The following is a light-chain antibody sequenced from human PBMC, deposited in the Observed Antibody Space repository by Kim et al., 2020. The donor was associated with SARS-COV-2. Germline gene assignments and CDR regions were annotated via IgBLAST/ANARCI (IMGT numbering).Light chain of an antibody. CDR3: QKYSGAPLT. V-gene: IGKV1-27*01. CDR1: QDISNH. CDR2: RAS. Sequence: ASVGDRVNITCRASQDISNHLAWYQQKPGKVPKILIFRASALQSGVPFRFSGSGSGTDFTLTITSLQPEDAATYYCQKYSGAPLTFGGGTKVDIK. J-gene: IGKJ4*01.